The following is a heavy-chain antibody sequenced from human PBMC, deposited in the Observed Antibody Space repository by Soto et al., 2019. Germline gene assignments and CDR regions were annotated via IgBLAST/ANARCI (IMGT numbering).Heavy chain of an antibody. CDR3: ARHKGDGGNPNALDY. Sequence: QVQLVQSGAEVKKPGSSVKVSCKASGGTFSSYPISWVRQAPGQGLEWMGRIIPILGIANYAQKFQGRVPITADKSQSTAYMELSSLRSEDTAVYYCARHKGDGGNPNALDYWGQGTLVTVSS. J-gene: IGHJ4*02. V-gene: IGHV1-69*02. D-gene: IGHD2-15*01. CDR2: IIPILGIA. CDR1: GGTFSSYP.